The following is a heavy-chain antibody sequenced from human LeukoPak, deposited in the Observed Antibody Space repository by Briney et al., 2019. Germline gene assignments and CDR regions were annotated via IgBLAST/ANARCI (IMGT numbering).Heavy chain of an antibody. CDR3: AKERTRNDFDY. CDR2: IKQDGSDK. D-gene: IGHD1-1*01. V-gene: IGHV3-7*01. CDR1: GFTFSSYR. Sequence: GGSLRLSCATSGFTFSSYRMNWVRQAPGKGLEWVAKIKQDGSDKYYVDSVKGRFTISRDNAKNSLYLQMNSLRAEDTAVYYCAKERTRNDFDYWGQGTLVTVSS. J-gene: IGHJ4*02.